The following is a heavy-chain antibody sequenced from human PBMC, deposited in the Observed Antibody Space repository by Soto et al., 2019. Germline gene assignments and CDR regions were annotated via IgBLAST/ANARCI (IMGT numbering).Heavy chain of an antibody. CDR2: IYFSGST. V-gene: IGHV4-39*01. CDR3: ARHGELLEWLSYFDY. D-gene: IGHD3-3*01. J-gene: IGHJ4*02. CDR1: GGSISRSSYY. Sequence: SQTLSLTCTVSGGSISRSSYYWGWIRQPPGKGLEWIGSIYFSGSTYYNPSLKSRVTISVDTSKNQFSLNLSSVTAADTAVYYCARHGELLEWLSYFDYWGQGTLVTVSS.